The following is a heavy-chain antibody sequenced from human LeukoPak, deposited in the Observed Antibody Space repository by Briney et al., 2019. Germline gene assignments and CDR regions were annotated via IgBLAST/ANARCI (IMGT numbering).Heavy chain of an antibody. CDR3: ARGRNRGIAVAGISNWFDP. D-gene: IGHD6-19*01. J-gene: IGHJ5*02. V-gene: IGHV1-18*01. CDR2: ISAYNGNT. CDR1: GYTFTSYG. Sequence: ASVKVSCKASGYTFTSYGISWVRQAPGQGLEWVGWISAYNGNTNYAQKLQGRVTMTTDTSTSTAYMELRSLRSDDTAVYYCARGRNRGIAVAGISNWFDPWGQGTLVTVSS.